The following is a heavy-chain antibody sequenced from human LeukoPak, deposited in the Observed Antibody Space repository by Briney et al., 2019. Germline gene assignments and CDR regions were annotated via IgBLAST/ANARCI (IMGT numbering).Heavy chain of an antibody. D-gene: IGHD7-27*01. V-gene: IGHV3-74*01. CDR2: INSDGSST. Sequence: GGSLRLSCAASGFTFSSYWMHWVRQAPGKGLVWVSRINSDGSSTSYADSVKGRFTISRDNAKNTLYLQMNSLRAEDTAVYYCARGAWGSYYHYYMDVWGKGTTVTVSS. CDR1: GFTFSSYW. CDR3: ARGAWGSYYHYYMDV. J-gene: IGHJ6*03.